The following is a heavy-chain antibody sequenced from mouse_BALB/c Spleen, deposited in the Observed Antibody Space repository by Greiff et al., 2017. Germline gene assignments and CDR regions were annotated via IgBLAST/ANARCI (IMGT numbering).Heavy chain of an antibody. Sequence: QVQLKESAAELARPGASVKMSCKASGYTFTSYTMHWVKQRPGQGLEWIGYINPSSGYTEYNQKFKDKTTLTADKSSSTAYMQLSSLTSEDSAVYYCAREGRRGDYYAMDYWGQGTSVTVSS. J-gene: IGHJ4*01. CDR1: GYTFTSYT. CDR2: INPSSGYT. CDR3: AREGRRGDYYAMDY. V-gene: IGHV1-4*02.